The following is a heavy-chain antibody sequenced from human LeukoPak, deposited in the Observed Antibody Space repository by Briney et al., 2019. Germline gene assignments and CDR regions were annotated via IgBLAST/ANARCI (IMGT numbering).Heavy chain of an antibody. CDR3: ARVYDILTGYYGFDY. CDR2: INPNSGGT. D-gene: IGHD3-9*01. J-gene: IGHJ4*02. V-gene: IGHV1-2*02. CDR1: GYTFTGYY. Sequence: GASVKVSCKASGYTFTGYYMHWVRQAPGQGLEWMGWINPNSGGTNYAQKLQGRVTMTTDTSTSTAYMELRSLRSDDTAVYYCARVYDILTGYYGFDYWGQGTLVTVSS.